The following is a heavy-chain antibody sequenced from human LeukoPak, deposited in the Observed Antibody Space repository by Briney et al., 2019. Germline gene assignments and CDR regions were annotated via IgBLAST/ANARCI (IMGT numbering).Heavy chain of an antibody. V-gene: IGHV4-4*02. CDR2: ISHSGST. D-gene: IGHD6-19*01. CDR3: ARAVAGTSGRFALDY. J-gene: IGHJ4*02. Sequence: PSETLSLTCAVSGGSISSSNWWSWVRQPPGKGLEWIGVISHSGSTNYNPSLKSRVTISVDKSKNQFSLKLISVTAADTAVYYCARAVAGTSGRFALDYWGQGILVTVSS. CDR1: GGSISSSNW.